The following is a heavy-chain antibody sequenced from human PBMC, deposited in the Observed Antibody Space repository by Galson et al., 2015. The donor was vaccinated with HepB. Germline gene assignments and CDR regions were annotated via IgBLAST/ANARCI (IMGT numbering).Heavy chain of an antibody. J-gene: IGHJ5*02. CDR3: ATYFPWPRRYNWNYAGAENWFDP. Sequence: SVKVSCKVSGYTLTELSVHWVRQAPGKGLEWMGGFDPEDGETIYAQKFQGRVTMTEDTSTDTAYMELSSLRSEDTAVYYCATYFPWPRRYNWNYAGAENWFDPWGQGTLVTVSS. D-gene: IGHD1-7*01. V-gene: IGHV1-24*01. CDR1: GYTLTELS. CDR2: FDPEDGET.